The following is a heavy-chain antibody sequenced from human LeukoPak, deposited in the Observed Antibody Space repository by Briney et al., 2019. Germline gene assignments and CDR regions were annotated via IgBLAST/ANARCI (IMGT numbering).Heavy chain of an antibody. CDR3: VGYLYGVAKT. CDR2: IFYTGTT. Sequence: PSETLSLTCTVSGGSLSRSSYHWGWIRQPPGKGLESVGLIFYTGTTSYNPSLKSRLTISVDTSKNQFSLTLTSVTAADTAVYYCVGYLYGVAKTWGQGTLVIVSS. V-gene: IGHV4-39*01. CDR1: GGSLSRSSYH. D-gene: IGHD4-17*01. J-gene: IGHJ5*02.